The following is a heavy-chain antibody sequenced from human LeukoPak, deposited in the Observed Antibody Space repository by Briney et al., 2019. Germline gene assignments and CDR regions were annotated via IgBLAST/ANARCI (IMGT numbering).Heavy chain of an antibody. CDR2: IAYDGINK. V-gene: IGHV3-30*03. J-gene: IGHJ4*02. CDR1: GFSFGNFG. Sequence: PGGSLRLSCAASGFSFGNFGMHWVRQAPGKGLEWVALIAYDGINKYYADSVKGRFTISRDNSKNTLYLQMNSLRAEDTAVYYCARDHGDYAFDCWGQGTLVTVSS. CDR3: ARDHGDYAFDC. D-gene: IGHD4-17*01.